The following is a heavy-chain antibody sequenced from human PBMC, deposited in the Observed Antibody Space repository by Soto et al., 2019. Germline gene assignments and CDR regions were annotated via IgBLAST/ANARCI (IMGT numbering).Heavy chain of an antibody. V-gene: IGHV1-69*13. CDR1: GGTFSSYA. CDR3: AREPRYCSSTSCYTRWFDP. CDR2: IIPIFGTA. Sequence: GASVKVSCKASGGTFSSYAISWVRQAPGQGLEWMGGIIPIFGTANYAQKFQGRVTITADESTSTAYMELSSLRSEDTAVYYCAREPRYCSSTSCYTRWFDPWGQGTLVTVSS. D-gene: IGHD2-2*02. J-gene: IGHJ5*02.